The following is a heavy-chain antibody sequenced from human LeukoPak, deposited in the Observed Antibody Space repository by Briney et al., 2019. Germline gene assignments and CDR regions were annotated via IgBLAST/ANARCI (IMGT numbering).Heavy chain of an antibody. CDR1: GFTFSSYW. CDR2: INSDGSST. D-gene: IGHD1-1*01. Sequence: PGGSLRLSCAASGFTFSSYWMHWVRQAPGKGLVWVSRINSDGSSTSYADSVKGRFTISRDNAKNTLYLQMNSLRAEDTAVYYCAREGTLSRHDYWGQGTLVTVSS. CDR3: AREGTLSRHDY. J-gene: IGHJ4*02. V-gene: IGHV3-74*01.